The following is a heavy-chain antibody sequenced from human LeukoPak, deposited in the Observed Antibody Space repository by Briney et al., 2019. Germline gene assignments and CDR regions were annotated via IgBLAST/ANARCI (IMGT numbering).Heavy chain of an antibody. V-gene: IGHV3-66*01. CDR2: IYSGGST. CDR3: AKASDKGGYDYVGDY. Sequence: PGGSLRLSCAASGFTVSSNYMSWVRQAPGKGLEWVSVIYSGGSTYYADSVKGRFTISRDNSKNTLYLQMNSLRAEDTAVYYCAKASDKGGYDYVGDYWGQGTLVTVSS. CDR1: GFTVSSNY. J-gene: IGHJ4*02. D-gene: IGHD5-12*01.